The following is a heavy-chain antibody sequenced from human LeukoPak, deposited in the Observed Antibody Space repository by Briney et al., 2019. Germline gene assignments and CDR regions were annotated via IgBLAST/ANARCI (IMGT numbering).Heavy chain of an antibody. CDR2: IYYSGST. CDR1: GGSISSSSYY. V-gene: IGHV4-39*07. D-gene: IGHD3-3*01. Sequence: SETLSLTCTVSGGSISSSSYYWGWIRQPPGKGPEWIGSIYYSGSTYYNPSLKSRVTISVDTSKNQFSLKLSSVTAADTAVYYCARGKTYYDFWSGYYTGNWFDPWGQGTLVTVSS. J-gene: IGHJ5*02. CDR3: ARGKTYYDFWSGYYTGNWFDP.